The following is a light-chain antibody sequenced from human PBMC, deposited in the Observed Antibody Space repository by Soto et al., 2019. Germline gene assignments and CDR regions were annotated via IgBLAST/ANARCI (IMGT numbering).Light chain of an antibody. V-gene: IGLV2-23*02. Sequence: SVLPQPASGSGFPGQSITISCTRTSSDVGSYNLVSWYQQHPGKAPKLMIYEVSKRPSGVSNRFSGSKSGNTASLTISGLQAEDEADYYCCSYAGSSTLYVFGTGTKVTVL. J-gene: IGLJ1*01. CDR3: CSYAGSSTLYV. CDR1: SSDVGSYNL. CDR2: EVS.